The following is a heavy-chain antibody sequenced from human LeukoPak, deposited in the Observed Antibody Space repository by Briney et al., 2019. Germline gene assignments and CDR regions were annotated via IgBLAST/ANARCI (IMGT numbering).Heavy chain of an antibody. V-gene: IGHV4-4*02. CDR1: GASSSSSYW. CDR3: AGVGGYYRVDY. D-gene: IGHD3-22*01. J-gene: IGHJ4*02. CDR2: VHNSGST. Sequence: SETLSLTCAVSGASSSSSYWWSWVRQPPGKGLEWIGEVHNSGSTNYNPSLKSRVTISVDTSKNQFSLKLSSVTAADTAVYYCAGVGGYYRVDYWGQGTLVTVSS.